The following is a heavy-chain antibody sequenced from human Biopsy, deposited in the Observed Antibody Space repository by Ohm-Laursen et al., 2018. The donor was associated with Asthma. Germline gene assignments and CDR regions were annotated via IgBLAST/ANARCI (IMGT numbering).Heavy chain of an antibody. D-gene: IGHD3-10*01. Sequence: ASVKVSCKTSGYTLNSAGITWVRQAPGQGLEWMGWISVYNGNTKFAQKLQDRVTMITDTSTSTAYMELRSLRSDDTAVYFCARAVDYSHYYGIDVWGQGTTVTVS. CDR1: GYTLNSAG. V-gene: IGHV1-18*01. CDR3: ARAVDYSHYYGIDV. CDR2: ISVYNGNT. J-gene: IGHJ6*02.